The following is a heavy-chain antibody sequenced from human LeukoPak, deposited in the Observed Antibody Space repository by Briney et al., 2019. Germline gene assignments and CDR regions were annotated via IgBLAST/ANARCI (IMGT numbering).Heavy chain of an antibody. J-gene: IGHJ4*02. V-gene: IGHV3-53*05. CDR3: ARDLTEWELPAGFDY. D-gene: IGHD1-26*01. CDR2: IYSGGST. Sequence: GGSLRLSCAASGFTVSSNYMSWVRQAPGKGLEWVSVIYSGGSTYYADSVKGRFTISRDNSKNTLYLQMNSLRAEDTAVYYCARDLTEWELPAGFDYWGQGTLVTVSS. CDR1: GFTVSSNY.